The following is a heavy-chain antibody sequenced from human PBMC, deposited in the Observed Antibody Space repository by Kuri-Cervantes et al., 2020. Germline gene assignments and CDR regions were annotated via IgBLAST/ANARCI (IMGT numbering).Heavy chain of an antibody. V-gene: IGHV3-21*01. J-gene: IGHJ4*02. CDR2: ISGTGAYI. CDR1: GFTFSNSS. Sequence: GGSLRLSCAASGFTFSNSSMNWVRQAPGKGLEWVSSISGTGAYIHYADSVKGRFTISRDNSKNTLYLQMNSLRAEDTAVYYCARDEAAAGNFDYWGQGTLVTVSS. D-gene: IGHD6-13*01. CDR3: ARDEAAAGNFDY.